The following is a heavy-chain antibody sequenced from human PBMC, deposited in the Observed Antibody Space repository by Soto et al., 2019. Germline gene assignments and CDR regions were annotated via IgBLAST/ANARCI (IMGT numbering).Heavy chain of an antibody. CDR3: ARESGDWPLNWFER. D-gene: IGHD2-21*02. J-gene: IGHJ5*02. CDR2: ITSDGKSK. CDR1: GFNFSNHW. Sequence: GWSLRLSCAASGFNFSNHWMHWVRQRPGEGLVWVSRITSDGKSKAYAESVKGRFAISRDNAKKTLYLQMNGLTAEDTAVYYCARESGDWPLNWFERSGKGTLVTVSS. V-gene: IGHV3-74*01.